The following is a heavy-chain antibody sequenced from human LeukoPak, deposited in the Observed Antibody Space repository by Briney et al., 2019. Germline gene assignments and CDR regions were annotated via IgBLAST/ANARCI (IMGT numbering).Heavy chain of an antibody. CDR1: GNTFTGYY. CDR2: INANSGGT. J-gene: IGHJ4*02. V-gene: IGHV1-2*02. D-gene: IGHD5-12*01. Sequence: SVKVSCKASGNTFTGYYIHWVRQAPGQGLDWMGWINANSGGTNYAQKFQGRVTMTRDTSISTAYMELSRLTSDDTAVYYCARDQESGASVDHGYWGQGTLVTVSS. CDR3: ARDQESGASVDHGY.